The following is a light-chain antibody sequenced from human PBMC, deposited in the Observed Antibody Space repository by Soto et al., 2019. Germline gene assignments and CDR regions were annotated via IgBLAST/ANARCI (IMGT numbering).Light chain of an antibody. J-gene: IGKJ4*02. V-gene: IGKV1-9*01. Sequence: DIQLTQSPYFLSASVGDRATISRRASQGISSYLAWYQQRPGKATNLLIYAASTLQSGVPSRFSGSGSGTEFTLTISSLQPEEFASYYCQQLNSYPLTVGGGTKVDIK. CDR3: QQLNSYPLT. CDR2: AAS. CDR1: QGISSY.